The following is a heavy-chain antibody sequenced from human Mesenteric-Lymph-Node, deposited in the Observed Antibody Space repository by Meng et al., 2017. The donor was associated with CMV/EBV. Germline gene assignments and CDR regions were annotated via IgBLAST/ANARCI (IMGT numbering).Heavy chain of an antibody. CDR2: IHNSGST. Sequence: YYWSWIRQHPGKGLEWIGYIHNSGSTHSNPSLTSRVTLSVDTSKNQFSLKFRSVIAADTAVYYCAREGCTTTSCSYDYWGQGTLVTVSS. CDR1: YY. D-gene: IGHD2-2*01. J-gene: IGHJ4*02. CDR3: AREGCTTTSCSYDY. V-gene: IGHV4-31*02.